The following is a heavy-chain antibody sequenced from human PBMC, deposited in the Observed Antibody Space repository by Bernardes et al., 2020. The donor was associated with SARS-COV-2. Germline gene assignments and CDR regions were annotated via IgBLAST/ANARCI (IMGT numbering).Heavy chain of an antibody. CDR2: ISYRGSYT. D-gene: IGHD3-22*01. Sequence: GGSLRLFCAASGFTFSDCALHWVRQATGKGLEWVSTISYRGSYTYYADSARGRFTIPRDNSKNTLYLQMNSLRVEDTAMYYCEKTGSMNMMKSALLDSWGQGSLVTVSS. CDR1: GFTFSDCA. J-gene: IGHJ4*02. CDR3: EKTGSMNMMKSALLDS. V-gene: IGHV3-23*01.